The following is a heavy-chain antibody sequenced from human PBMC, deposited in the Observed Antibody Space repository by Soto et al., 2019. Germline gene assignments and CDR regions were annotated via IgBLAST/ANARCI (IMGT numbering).Heavy chain of an antibody. D-gene: IGHD5-12*01. J-gene: IGHJ4*02. CDR2: IYSGGST. V-gene: IGHV3-53*01. CDR1: GFTVRSNY. Sequence: EVQLVESGGGLVQPGGSLRLSCAASGFTVRSNYMSWVRQAPGKGLEWVSVIYSGGSTYYADSVRGRFTISRDNSKNTLALQMHSLTADDTAVYYCARDKDGNDYGLLGYWGQGTLVTVSS. CDR3: ARDKDGNDYGLLGY.